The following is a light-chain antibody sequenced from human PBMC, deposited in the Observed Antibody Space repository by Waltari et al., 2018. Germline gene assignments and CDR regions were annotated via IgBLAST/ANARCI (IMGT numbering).Light chain of an antibody. Sequence: DIVMTQSPDSLAVSLGERATINCKSSQSVLYSSNNKNYLAWYQQKPGQPPKLLIYWASTLESGVPDRFSGGGSGTDFTLTISSLQAEDVAVYYCQQYYSTPRTFGPGTKVDIK. CDR3: QQYYSTPRT. V-gene: IGKV4-1*01. CDR1: QSVLYSSNNKNY. J-gene: IGKJ3*01. CDR2: WAS.